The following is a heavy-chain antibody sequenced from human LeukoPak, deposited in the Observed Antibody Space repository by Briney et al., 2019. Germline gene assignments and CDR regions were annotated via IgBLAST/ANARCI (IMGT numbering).Heavy chain of an antibody. Sequence: SETLSLTCTVSGGSISSSSYYWGWIRQPPGKGLEWIGSIYYSGSTYYNPSLKSRVTISVDTSKNQFSLKLSSVTAADTAVYYCARGGRDHGYYMDVWGKGTTVTVSS. CDR2: IYYSGST. V-gene: IGHV4-39*07. D-gene: IGHD1-14*01. CDR1: GGSISSSSYY. J-gene: IGHJ6*03. CDR3: ARGGRDHGYYMDV.